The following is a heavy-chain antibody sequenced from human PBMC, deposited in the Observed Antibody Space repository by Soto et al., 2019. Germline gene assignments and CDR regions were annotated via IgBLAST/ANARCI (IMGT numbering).Heavy chain of an antibody. J-gene: IGHJ6*02. Sequence: GASVKVSCKXSGYTFTSYYMHWVRQAPGQGLEWMGIINPSGGSTSYAQKFQGRVTMTRDTSTSTVYMELSSLRSEDTAVYYCARGGPAVNYYYYYGMDVWGQGTTVTVSS. CDR2: INPSGGST. D-gene: IGHD3-16*01. V-gene: IGHV1-46*01. CDR1: GYTFTSYY. CDR3: ARGGPAVNYYYYYGMDV.